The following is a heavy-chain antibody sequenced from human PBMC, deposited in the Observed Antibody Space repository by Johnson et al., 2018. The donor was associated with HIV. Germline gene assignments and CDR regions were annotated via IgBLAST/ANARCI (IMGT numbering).Heavy chain of an antibody. CDR3: ARVRSSGPWVNDAFDI. CDR2: IRYDGSNK. CDR1: GFTFSHNW. Sequence: VQLVESGGDLVQPGGSLRLSCIGSGFTFSHNWMSWVRQAPGKGPEWVAFIRYDGSNKYYADSVKGRFTVSRDNAKNSLYLHMNSLRAEDTAVYYCARVRSSGPWVNDAFDIWGQGTMVTVSS. J-gene: IGHJ3*02. D-gene: IGHD4-17*01. V-gene: IGHV3-7*01.